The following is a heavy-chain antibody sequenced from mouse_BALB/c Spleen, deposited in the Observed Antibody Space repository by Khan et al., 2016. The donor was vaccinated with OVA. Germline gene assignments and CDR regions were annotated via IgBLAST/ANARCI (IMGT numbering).Heavy chain of an antibody. V-gene: IGHV5-6-3*01. CDR2: INSNGGST. CDR1: GFTFSSYG. Sequence: EVELVESGGGLVQPGGSLKLSCAASGFTFSSYGMSWVRPTPDKRLELVATINSNGGSTYYPDSVKGRFTISRDNAKNTLYLQMSRLKSEDTAMYYCARMARTINWGQGTTLTVSS. CDR3: ARMARTIN. J-gene: IGHJ2*01.